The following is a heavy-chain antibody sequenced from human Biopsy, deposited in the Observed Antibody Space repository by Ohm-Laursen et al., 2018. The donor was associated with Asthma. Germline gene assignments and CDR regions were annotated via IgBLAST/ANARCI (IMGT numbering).Heavy chain of an antibody. CDR1: GYTFTSYA. D-gene: IGHD2-2*01. J-gene: IGHJ5*02. CDR3: VRDQAHQDNWFDP. Sequence: GASVKVSCKASGYTFTSYAINWLRQAPGQGLEWMGWIATSSGNPTYAQGFTPGRFVFSLDTSVTTAYLQITNLEPEDTAVYYCVRDQAHQDNWFDPWGQGTPVTVSS. V-gene: IGHV7-4-1*02. CDR2: IATSSGNP.